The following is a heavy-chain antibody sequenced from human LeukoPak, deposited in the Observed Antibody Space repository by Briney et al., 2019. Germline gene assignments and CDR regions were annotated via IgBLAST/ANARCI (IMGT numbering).Heavy chain of an antibody. Sequence: ASVKVSCKASGYTFTSYDINWVRQATGQGLEWMGWMNPNSGNTGYAQKFQGRVTMTRNTSISTAYMELGSLRSEDTAVYYCARELPQGSWWDWFDPWGQGALVTVSS. CDR1: GYTFTSYD. D-gene: IGHD6-13*01. CDR2: MNPNSGNT. CDR3: ARELPQGSWWDWFDP. V-gene: IGHV1-8*01. J-gene: IGHJ5*02.